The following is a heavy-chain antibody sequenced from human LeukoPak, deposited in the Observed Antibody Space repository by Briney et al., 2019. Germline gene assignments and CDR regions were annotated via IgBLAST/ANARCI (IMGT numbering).Heavy chain of an antibody. D-gene: IGHD3-22*01. V-gene: IGHV4-59*01. CDR3: AKDYLRYYDSSGYFYDAFDI. J-gene: IGHJ3*02. Sequence: SETLSLTCTVSGGSISSYYWRWIRQPRGKGLEWMGYIYYSGSTNYNPSLKSRVTISVDTSKNQFSLKLSSVTAADTAVYYCAKDYLRYYDSSGYFYDAFDIWGQGTMVTVSS. CDR2: IYYSGST. CDR1: GGSISSYY.